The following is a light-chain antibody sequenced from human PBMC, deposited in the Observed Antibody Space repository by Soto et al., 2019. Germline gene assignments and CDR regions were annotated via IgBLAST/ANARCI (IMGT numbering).Light chain of an antibody. CDR3: VLYMGGGISV. CDR2: STN. V-gene: IGLV8-61*01. J-gene: IGLJ3*02. Sequence: QTVVTQEPSFSVSPGGTVTLTCGLNSGSVSTSYYPSWYQQTPGQAPRTLIHSTNTRSSGVPDRFSGSILGNKAALTITGAQAYDESDYYCVLYMGGGISVFGGGTKLTVL. CDR1: SGSVSTSYY.